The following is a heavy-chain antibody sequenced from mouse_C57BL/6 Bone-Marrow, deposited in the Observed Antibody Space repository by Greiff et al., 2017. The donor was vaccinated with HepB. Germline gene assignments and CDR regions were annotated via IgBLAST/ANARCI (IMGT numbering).Heavy chain of an antibody. CDR2: IYPGSGST. Sequence: QVQPQQPGAELVKPGASVKMSCKASGYTFTSYWITWVKQRPGQGLEWIGDIYPGSGSTNYNEKFKSKATLTVDTSSSTAYMQLSSLTSEDSAVYYCARGGTTVVVDYWGQGTTLTVSS. D-gene: IGHD1-1*01. J-gene: IGHJ2*01. CDR3: ARGGTTVVVDY. CDR1: GYTFTSYW. V-gene: IGHV1-55*01.